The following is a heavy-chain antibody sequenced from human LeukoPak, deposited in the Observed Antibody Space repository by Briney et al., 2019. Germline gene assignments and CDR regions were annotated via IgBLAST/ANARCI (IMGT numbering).Heavy chain of an antibody. D-gene: IGHD3-9*01. CDR3: ANLIDILTGAPDY. CDR2: ISGSGGSI. J-gene: IGHJ4*02. Sequence: GGSLRLSCAASGFTVSSNYMSWVRQAPGKGLEWVSGISGSGGSIYYADSVKGRFTISRDKSKNTLYLQMNSLRAEDTAVYYCANLIDILTGAPDYWGQGTLVTVSS. V-gene: IGHV3-23*01. CDR1: GFTVSSNY.